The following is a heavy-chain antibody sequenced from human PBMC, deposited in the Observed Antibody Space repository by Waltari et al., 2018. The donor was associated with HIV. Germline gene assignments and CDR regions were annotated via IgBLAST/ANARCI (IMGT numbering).Heavy chain of an antibody. CDR2: INQEASEI. J-gene: IGHJ6*02. CDR1: GFIFRKFW. Sequence: EVQLVESGGGSIQAGGSLRLSCAASGFIFRKFWMTWVRQAPGKGLECVAHINQEASEIYYADSVKGRFTISRDNARNTLYLQMNSLRVEDTALYFCSRSVDVWGQGTTVTVSS. V-gene: IGHV3-7*01. CDR3: SRSVDV.